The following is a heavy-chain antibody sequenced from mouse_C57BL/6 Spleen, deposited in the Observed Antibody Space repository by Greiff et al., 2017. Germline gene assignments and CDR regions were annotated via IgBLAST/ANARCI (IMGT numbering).Heavy chain of an antibody. CDR2: IDPETGGT. J-gene: IGHJ3*01. CDR1: GYTFTDYE. D-gene: IGHD1-1*01. Sequence: VKLQQSGAELVRPGASVTLSCKASGYTFTDYEMHWVKQTPVHGLEWIGAIDPETGGTAYNQKFKGKAILTADKSSSTAYMELRSLTSEDSAVYYCTRGGDYYGSSYRFAYWGQGTLVTVSA. CDR3: TRGGDYYGSSYRFAY. V-gene: IGHV1-15*01.